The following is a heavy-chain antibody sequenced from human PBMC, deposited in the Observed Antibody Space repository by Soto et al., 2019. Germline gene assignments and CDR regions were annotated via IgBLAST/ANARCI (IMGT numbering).Heavy chain of an antibody. Sequence: GASVKVSCKAPGYTFSSYGISWVRQAPGQGLEWMGWISAYDGNTNYAQKLQGRVTMTTDTSTSTAYMELRSLRFDDTAVYYCARDLSWGHCSSTTCYGRDWLDPWGQGTLVTVSS. CDR1: GYTFSSYG. CDR2: ISAYDGNT. D-gene: IGHD2-2*01. CDR3: ARDLSWGHCSSTTCYGRDWLDP. V-gene: IGHV1-18*01. J-gene: IGHJ5*02.